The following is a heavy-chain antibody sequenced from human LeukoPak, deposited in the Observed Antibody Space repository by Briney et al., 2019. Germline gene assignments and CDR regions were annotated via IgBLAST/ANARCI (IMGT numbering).Heavy chain of an antibody. CDR1: GFSVSTNY. V-gene: IGHV3-53*01. Sequence: GGSLRLSCAASGFSVSTNYMSGVRQAPGKGLEWVSVIYSGGNTYYADSVRGRFTISRDNSKNTLYLQVNSLRAEDTAVYYCARHGGVRPFDYWGQGTLVTVSS. D-gene: IGHD3-16*01. J-gene: IGHJ4*02. CDR2: IYSGGNT. CDR3: ARHGGVRPFDY.